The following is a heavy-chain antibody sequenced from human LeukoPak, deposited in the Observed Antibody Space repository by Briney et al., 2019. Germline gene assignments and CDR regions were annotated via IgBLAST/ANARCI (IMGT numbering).Heavy chain of an antibody. Sequence: GGSLRLSCAASGFTFSSYWMSWVRQAPGKGLEWVANIKQDGSEKYYVDSVKGRFTISRDNSKNTLYLQMNSLVAEDTAVYYCAKSGYNRFDYWGQGTRVTVSS. CDR1: GFTFSSYW. J-gene: IGHJ4*02. V-gene: IGHV3-7*03. CDR2: IKQDGSEK. CDR3: AKSGYNRFDY. D-gene: IGHD5-24*01.